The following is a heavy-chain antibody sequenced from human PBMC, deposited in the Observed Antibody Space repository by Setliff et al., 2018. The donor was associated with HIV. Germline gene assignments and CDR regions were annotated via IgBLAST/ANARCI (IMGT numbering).Heavy chain of an antibody. CDR2: ISSSSSTI. J-gene: IGHJ3*02. CDR1: GFTFSSYS. Sequence: GGSLRLSCAASGFTFSSYSMNWVRQAPGKGLEWVSYISSSSSTIYYADSVKGRFTISRDNAKNTLYLQMNSLRAEDTAVYYCARDAAAPAAIEGAFDIWGQGTMVTVSS. D-gene: IGHD2-2*02. V-gene: IGHV3-48*04. CDR3: ARDAAAPAAIEGAFDI.